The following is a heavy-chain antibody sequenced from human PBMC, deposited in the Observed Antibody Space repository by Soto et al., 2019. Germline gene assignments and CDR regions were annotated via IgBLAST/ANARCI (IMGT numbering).Heavy chain of an antibody. J-gene: IGHJ6*02. CDR3: ARPGVGATTGYYYYGMEV. Sequence: ASVKVSCKASGYTFTSYGISWVRQAPGQGLEWMGWISAYNGNTNYAQKLQGRVTMTTDTSTSTAYMELRSLRSDDTAVYYCARPGVGATTGYYYYGMEVGGQGTTVTVSS. CDR2: ISAYNGNT. V-gene: IGHV1-18*01. D-gene: IGHD1-26*01. CDR1: GYTFTSYG.